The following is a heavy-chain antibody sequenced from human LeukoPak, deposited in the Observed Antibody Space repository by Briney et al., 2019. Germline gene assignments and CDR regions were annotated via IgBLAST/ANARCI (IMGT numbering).Heavy chain of an antibody. CDR1: GGSISSYF. CDR2: FHNSGTS. CDR3: TRGAGWLIDY. J-gene: IGHJ4*02. V-gene: IGHV4-59*01. Sequence: PSETLSLTCTVSGGSISSYFWHWIRQPPGKGLEWIGYFHNSGTSTYNPSLKSRVTISADTSKNQFSLKLNSLTTADTAVYYCTRGAGWLIDYWGQGILVTVSS. D-gene: IGHD3-16*01.